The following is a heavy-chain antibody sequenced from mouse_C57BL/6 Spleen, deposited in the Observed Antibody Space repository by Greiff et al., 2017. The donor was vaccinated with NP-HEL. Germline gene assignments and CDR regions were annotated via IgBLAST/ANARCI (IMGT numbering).Heavy chain of an antibody. D-gene: IGHD3-1*01. Sequence: QVQLQQSGAELVRPGASVTLSCKASGYTFTDYEMHWVKQTPVHGLEWIGAIDPETGGTAYNQKFKGKAILTADKSSSTAYMELRSLTSEDSAVYYCTRLASGLRDYWGQGTTLTVSS. CDR3: TRLASGLRDY. CDR1: GYTFTDYE. CDR2: IDPETGGT. V-gene: IGHV1-15*01. J-gene: IGHJ2*01.